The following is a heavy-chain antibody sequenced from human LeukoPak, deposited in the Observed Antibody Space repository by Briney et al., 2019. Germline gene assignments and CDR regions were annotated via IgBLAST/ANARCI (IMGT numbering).Heavy chain of an antibody. V-gene: IGHV3-48*01. CDR3: ARRRIAAAGTGYNWFDP. Sequence: GGSLRLSCAASGFTFSSYSMNWVRQAPGKGLEWVSYISSSSSTIYYADSVKGRFTISRDNAKNSLYLQMNSLRAEDTAVYYRARRRIAAAGTGYNWFDPWGQGTLVTVSS. CDR1: GFTFSSYS. CDR2: ISSSSSTI. J-gene: IGHJ5*02. D-gene: IGHD6-13*01.